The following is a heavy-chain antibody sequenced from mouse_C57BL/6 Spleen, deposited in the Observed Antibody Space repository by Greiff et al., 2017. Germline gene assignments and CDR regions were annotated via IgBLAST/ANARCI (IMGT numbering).Heavy chain of an antibody. V-gene: IGHV1-39*01. Sequence: VQLQQSGPELVKPGASVKISCKASGYSFTDYNMNWVKQSNGKSLEWIGVINPNSGTTSYNQKFKGKATLTVDQSSSTAYMQLNSLTSENSAVYYCSRSIRGSSPFAYWGQGTLVTVSA. CDR3: SRSIRGSSPFAY. CDR1: GYSFTDYN. D-gene: IGHD1-1*01. CDR2: INPNSGTT. J-gene: IGHJ3*01.